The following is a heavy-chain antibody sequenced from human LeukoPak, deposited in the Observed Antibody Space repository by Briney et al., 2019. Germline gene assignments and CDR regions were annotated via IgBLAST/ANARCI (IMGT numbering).Heavy chain of an antibody. CDR1: GFTFDDYA. CDR2: ISWNSGSI. CDR3: AKATAGDYDILTGLGFGAYYFDY. D-gene: IGHD3-9*01. V-gene: IGHV3-9*01. Sequence: PGGSLRLSCAASGFTFDDYAMHWVRQAPGKGLEWVSGISWNSGSIGYADSVKGRFTVSRDNAKNSLYLQMNSLRAEDTALYYCAKATAGDYDILTGLGFGAYYFDYWGQGTLVTVSS. J-gene: IGHJ4*02.